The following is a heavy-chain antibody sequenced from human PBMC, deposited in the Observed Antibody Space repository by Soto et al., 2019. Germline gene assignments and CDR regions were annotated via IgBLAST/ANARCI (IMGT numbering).Heavy chain of an antibody. CDR3: IRGGSPYYYDY. Sequence: EVQLVESGGGLVQPGGSLKLSCAASGFIFSGSAVHWVRQASGKGLEWVGRILSKAGNYATAYLASMKGRFTISRDDSENTAFLPMNSLKTEDTAVYYCIRGGSPYYYDYWGQGTLVAVSS. CDR2: ILSKAGNYAT. J-gene: IGHJ4*02. V-gene: IGHV3-73*01. CDR1: GFIFSGSA.